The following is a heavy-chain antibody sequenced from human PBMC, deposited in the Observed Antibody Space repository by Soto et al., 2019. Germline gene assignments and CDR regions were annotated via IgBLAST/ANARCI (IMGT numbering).Heavy chain of an antibody. CDR3: GRLGAETRGRPAFDI. CDR2: TYTRDYDT. V-gene: IGHV5-51*01. Sequence: ESLKIPRKGSGYSFAGHWLTWVRQMHGQDLEWTAITYTRDYDTRYSPTFQRQVTISADTSISTAYLRGSTLKASDTANYYCGRLGAETRGRPAFDIGGQGTMLTVSS. J-gene: IGHJ3*02. D-gene: IGHD3-16*01. CDR1: GYSFAGHW.